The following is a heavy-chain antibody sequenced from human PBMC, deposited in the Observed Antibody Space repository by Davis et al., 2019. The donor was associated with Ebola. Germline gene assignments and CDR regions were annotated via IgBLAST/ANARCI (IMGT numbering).Heavy chain of an antibody. CDR2: ISAYNGNT. J-gene: IGHJ4*02. V-gene: IGHV1-18*01. D-gene: IGHD1-26*01. Sequence: ASVKVSCKASGYTFTSYAMHWVRQAPGQGLEWMGWISAYNGNTNYAQKLQGRVTMTTDTSTSTAYMELRSLRSDDTAVYYCARDLTVGANDYWGQGTLVTVSS. CDR1: GYTFTSYA. CDR3: ARDLTVGANDY.